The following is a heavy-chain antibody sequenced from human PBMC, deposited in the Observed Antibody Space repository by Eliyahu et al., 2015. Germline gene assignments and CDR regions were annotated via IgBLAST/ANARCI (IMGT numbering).Heavy chain of an antibody. V-gene: IGHV3-23*01. CDR1: XFXFNTYA. D-gene: IGHD2-21*02. CDR2: XSDSGDTT. Sequence: EVQLLESGGSLVQPGGSLXLXCAASXFXFNTYAMSWVRQAPGKGLEWVSGXSDSGDTTFYADAVKGRFTLSRDNSKDTLYLQMNSLKVEDTAVYYCAKALIGHSVIVTATPFDNWGQGTLVTVSS. J-gene: IGHJ4*02. CDR3: AKALIGHSVIVTATPFDN.